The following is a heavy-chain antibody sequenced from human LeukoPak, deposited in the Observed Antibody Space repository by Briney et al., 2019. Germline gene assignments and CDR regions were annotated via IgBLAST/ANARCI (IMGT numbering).Heavy chain of an antibody. CDR2: IYYSGST. D-gene: IGHD1-26*01. V-gene: IGHV4-59*01. Sequence: PSETLSLTCTVSGGSISSYYWSWIRQPPGKGLKWIGYIYYSGSTNYHPSLKSRVTISVDTSKNQFSLKLSSVTAADTAVYYRARESGSYPDYYYGMDVWGQGTTVTVSS. CDR3: ARESGSYPDYYYGMDV. CDR1: GGSISSYY. J-gene: IGHJ6*02.